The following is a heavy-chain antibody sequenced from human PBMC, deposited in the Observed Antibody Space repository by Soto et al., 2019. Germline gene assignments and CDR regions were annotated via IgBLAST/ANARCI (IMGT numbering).Heavy chain of an antibody. V-gene: IGHV1-69*13. CDR2: IIPIFGTA. CDR3: GGYCGGDCYSPAGVDYYFYGMDV. CDR1: VGTFSSYA. Sequence: SLKVSCKASVGTFSSYAISWVRQAPGQGLEWMGGIIPIFGTANYAQKFQGRVTTTADESTSTAYMELSRLRSEDTAVYYCGGYCGGDCYSPAGVDYYFYGMDVWGQGXTVTVYS. D-gene: IGHD2-21*02. J-gene: IGHJ6*02.